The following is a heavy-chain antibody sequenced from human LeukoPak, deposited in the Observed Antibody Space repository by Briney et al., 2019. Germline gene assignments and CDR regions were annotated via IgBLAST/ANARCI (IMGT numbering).Heavy chain of an antibody. D-gene: IGHD5-24*01. Sequence: ASVKVSCKASGYTFTGYYMHWVRQAPGQGLEWMGWINPNSGGTNYAQKFQGRVTMTRDTSISTAYMEVNRLRSDDTAVYYCARGRVEWLPSIWLAPWGQGTLVTVSS. CDR2: INPNSGGT. J-gene: IGHJ5*02. CDR3: ARGRVEWLPSIWLAP. V-gene: IGHV1-2*02. CDR1: GYTFTGYY.